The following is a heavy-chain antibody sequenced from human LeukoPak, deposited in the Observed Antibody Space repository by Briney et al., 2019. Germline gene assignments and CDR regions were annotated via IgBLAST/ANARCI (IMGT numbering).Heavy chain of an antibody. CDR1: GGSIRSNSYY. CDR2: IYHAGST. J-gene: IGHJ6*02. CDR3: ATDTQIFSVIQNYHYYGMDV. V-gene: IGHV4-39*07. D-gene: IGHD3-3*01. Sequence: SETLSLTCTVSGGSIRSNSYYWGWIRQPPGKGLEWIGSIYHAGSTNYNPSLKSRVIISIDTSKNQFSLEVNSVTAADTAVYYCATDTQIFSVIQNYHYYGMDVWGPGTTVTVSS.